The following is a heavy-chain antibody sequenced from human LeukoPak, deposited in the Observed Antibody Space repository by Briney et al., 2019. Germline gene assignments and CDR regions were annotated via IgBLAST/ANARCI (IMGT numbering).Heavy chain of an antibody. J-gene: IGHJ6*02. V-gene: IGHV4-59*01. CDR1: GGSISSYY. CDR3: ARDAGLYYGMDV. CDR2: IYYSGST. Sequence: PSETLSLTCTVSGGSISSYYWSWIRQPPGQGLEWIGYIYYSGSTNYNPSLKSRATISVDTSKNQFSLKLSSVTAADTAVYYCARDAGLYYGMDVWGQGTTVTVSS.